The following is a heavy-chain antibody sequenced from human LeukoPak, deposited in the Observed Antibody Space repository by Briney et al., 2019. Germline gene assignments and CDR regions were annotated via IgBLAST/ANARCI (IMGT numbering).Heavy chain of an antibody. CDR1: GFTFSSYA. CDR2: ISGSGGST. J-gene: IGHJ4*02. Sequence: PGGSLRLSCAASGFTFSSYAMSWVRQAPGKGLEWVSAISGSGGSTYYADSVKGRFTISRDNSKNTLYLQMNSLRAEDTAVYYCAKDFRGYYDSSGFDYWGQGTLVTVSS. CDR3: AKDFRGYYDSSGFDY. V-gene: IGHV3-23*01. D-gene: IGHD3-22*01.